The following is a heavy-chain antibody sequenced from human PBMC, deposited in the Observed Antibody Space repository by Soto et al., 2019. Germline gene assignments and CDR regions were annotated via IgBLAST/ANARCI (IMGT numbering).Heavy chain of an antibody. Sequence: EVQLLDSGGDLAQPGGSLRLSCTASGFTFSSFGMTWVRQAPGKGLEWVSAISGSGDSSYYADSVKGRFTISRDNPTNTLYLQINSLRDEDTAVYYCAKVGIGMFSHKHHFEHWGQGTQVTVSS. CDR2: ISGSGDSS. CDR1: GFTFSSFG. CDR3: AKVGIGMFSHKHHFEH. V-gene: IGHV3-23*01. D-gene: IGHD2-2*03. J-gene: IGHJ4*02.